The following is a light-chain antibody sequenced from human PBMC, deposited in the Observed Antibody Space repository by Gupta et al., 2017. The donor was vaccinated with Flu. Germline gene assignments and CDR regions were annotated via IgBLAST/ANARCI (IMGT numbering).Light chain of an antibody. V-gene: IGKV3-11*01. J-gene: IGKJ2*01. CDR1: QSVSSY. CDR2: EAS. CDR3: QQRSNSYT. Sequence: IVFTQSPATLSLSPWDRATLSCRASQSVSSYVAGYQQKPGQAPRLLIYEASNRATGIPARFSGSGSGTDFTLTISSLEPEDFAVYYCQQRSNSYTFGQGTKLEIK.